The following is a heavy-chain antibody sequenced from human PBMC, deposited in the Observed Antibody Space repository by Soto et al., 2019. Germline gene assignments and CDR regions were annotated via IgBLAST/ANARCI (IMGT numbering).Heavy chain of an antibody. CDR2: ISSDGNTR. J-gene: IGHJ4*02. CDR3: AHLAGLAQTDDF. CDR1: GFTFSDYA. D-gene: IGHD3-9*01. Sequence: QVQLVESGGGVVQPGRSLRLSCAASGFTFSDYALHWVRQAPGKGLEWVTVISSDGNTRYYADSVKGRFTISRDNSKNTRYLQMNSPRAEDTAIYVCAHLAGLAQTDDFWGQGTPVTVSS. V-gene: IGHV3-30-3*01.